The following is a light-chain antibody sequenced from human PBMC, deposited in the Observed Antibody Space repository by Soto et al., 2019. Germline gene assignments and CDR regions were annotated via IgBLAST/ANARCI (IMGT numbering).Light chain of an antibody. V-gene: IGKV1-5*03. CDR1: QSISSW. Sequence: IQMTLSPFTLSASVEDTVTISCRASQSISSWLAWYQQKPGKAPNLLIYKASSLGSGVPSRFSGSGSGTEFTLTLSSLQPDDFATYYCQQYNNYGVTFGQGTKV. J-gene: IGKJ2*01. CDR3: QQYNNYGVT. CDR2: KAS.